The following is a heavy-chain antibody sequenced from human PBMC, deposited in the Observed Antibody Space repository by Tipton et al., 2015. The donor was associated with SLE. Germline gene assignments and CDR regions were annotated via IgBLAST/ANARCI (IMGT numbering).Heavy chain of an antibody. CDR2: IRYDGSNK. CDR1: GFSFSSYA. D-gene: IGHD1-1*01. V-gene: IGHV3-30*02. Sequence: SLRLSCAAFGFSFSSYAMHSVRQAPGKGLEWVAFIRYDGSNKYYADSVKGRFTISRDNSKNTLYLQMNSLRAEDTAVYYCAKDERNAFDIWGQGTMVTVSS. J-gene: IGHJ3*02. CDR3: AKDERNAFDI.